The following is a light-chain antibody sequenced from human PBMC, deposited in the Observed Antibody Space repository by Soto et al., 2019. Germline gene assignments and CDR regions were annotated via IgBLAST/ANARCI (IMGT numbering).Light chain of an antibody. J-gene: IGLJ3*02. Sequence: QSALAQPASVSGSPGQSITISCAGSSSDLGSYDLVSWYQQHPGRAPKLIIYEGSKRPSGVSDRFSGSKSAYTASLTISRLQPDDGADYYCSSYAGSSTWVFGGGTKLTVL. CDR2: EGS. CDR1: SSDLGSYDL. V-gene: IGLV2-23*01. CDR3: SSYAGSSTWV.